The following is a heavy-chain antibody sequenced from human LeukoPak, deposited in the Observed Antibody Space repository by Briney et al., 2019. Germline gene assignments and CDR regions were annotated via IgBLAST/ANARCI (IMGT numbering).Heavy chain of an antibody. V-gene: IGHV3-21*01. J-gene: IGHJ4*02. CDR1: GFTISSNH. CDR3: ARVKFRELSREASVY. CDR2: ISSTSNYI. Sequence: GGSLSFYCAASGFTISSNHMNWHRQAPGKGLEWVSSISSTSNYIDYADSVKGRFTISRDNAKNSLYLQMNSLGAEDTAVYYCARVKFRELSREASVYWGQGTLVTVSS. D-gene: IGHD3-10*01.